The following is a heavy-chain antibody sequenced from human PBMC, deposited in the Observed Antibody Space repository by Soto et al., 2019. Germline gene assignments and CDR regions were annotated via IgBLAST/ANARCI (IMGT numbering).Heavy chain of an antibody. CDR1: GFTFSSYA. CDR3: AKDRRAGGNSAFYFDF. CDR2: ISATGGGT. J-gene: IGHJ4*02. V-gene: IGHV3-23*01. D-gene: IGHD3-16*01. Sequence: GGSLRLSCAASGFTFSSYAMSWVRQAPGKGLEWVSLISATGGGTYYADSVKGRFTISRDNSHNTLYLQVHSLTAEDTAVYYCAKDRRAGGNSAFYFDFWGQGAQVTVSS.